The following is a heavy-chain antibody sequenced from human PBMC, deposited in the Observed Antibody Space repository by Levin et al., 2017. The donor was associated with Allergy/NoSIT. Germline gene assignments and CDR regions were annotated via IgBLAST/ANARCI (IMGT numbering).Heavy chain of an antibody. J-gene: IGHJ4*02. Sequence: KSGGSLRLSCTVSGGSITNYYWSWIRQPPGRGLEYIGHIYYSGSTNYNPSLKSRVTISVDTSKNQFSLRLSSVTAADTAVYYCVRSNYFDYWGQGTLVTVSS. CDR1: GGSITNYY. V-gene: IGHV4-59*08. CDR3: VRSNYFDY. CDR2: IYYSGST.